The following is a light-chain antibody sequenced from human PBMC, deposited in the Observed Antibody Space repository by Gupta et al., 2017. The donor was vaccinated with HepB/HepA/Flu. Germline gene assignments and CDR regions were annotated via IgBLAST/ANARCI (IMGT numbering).Light chain of an antibody. CDR2: LGS. CDR3: MQALQTPRT. V-gene: IGKV2-28*01. J-gene: IGKJ1*01. CDR1: QSLLYSNGYNY. Sequence: IVITHSPLSLPVTPGEPPSISCKSSQSLLYSNGYNYLEWYLQKPGQSPQLLIYLGSNRASGVPDRFSGSGSGTDFTLKISRVEAEDVGVYYCMQALQTPRTVGQGTKVEIK.